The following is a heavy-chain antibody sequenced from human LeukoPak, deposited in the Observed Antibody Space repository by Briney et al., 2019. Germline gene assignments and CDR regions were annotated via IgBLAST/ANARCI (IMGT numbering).Heavy chain of an antibody. CDR1: GFTFSSYA. CDR3: AKDGAGAIKNVDIVATIRLDYYYYGMDV. D-gene: IGHD5-12*01. J-gene: IGHJ6*02. V-gene: IGHV3-23*01. Sequence: PGGSLRLSCAASGFTFSSYAMSWVRQAPGKGLEWVSAISGSGGSTYYADSVKGRFTISRDNSKNTLYLQMNSLRAEDTAVYYCAKDGAGAIKNVDIVATIRLDYYYYGMDVWGQGTTVTVSS. CDR2: ISGSGGST.